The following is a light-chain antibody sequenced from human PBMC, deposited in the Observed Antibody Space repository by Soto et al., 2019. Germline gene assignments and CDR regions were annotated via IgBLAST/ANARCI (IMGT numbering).Light chain of an antibody. Sequence: EIGMWQSTAALSVCTGERATLSCRASQSVSILLAWYQQKPGQAPRLLIHGATTRATGIPDRFSGGGSETEFTLTISSLQSEDFAVYFCQQSGNWEITFGQGTRLEIK. CDR2: GAT. V-gene: IGKV3D-15*01. CDR3: QQSGNWEIT. CDR1: QSVSIL. J-gene: IGKJ5*01.